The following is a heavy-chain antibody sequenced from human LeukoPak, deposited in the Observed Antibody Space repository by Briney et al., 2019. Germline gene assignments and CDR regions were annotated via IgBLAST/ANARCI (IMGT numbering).Heavy chain of an antibody. CDR2: IYYSGST. J-gene: IGHJ4*02. CDR3: ARGTYYYDSSGYYPHFDY. CDR1: GGSISSGDYY. D-gene: IGHD3-22*01. Sequence: PSETLSLTCTVSGGSISSGDYYWSWIRQPPGKGLEWIGYIYYSGSTNYNPSLKSRVTISVDTSKNQFSLKLSSVTAADTAVYYCARGTYYYDSSGYYPHFDYWGQGTLVTVSS. V-gene: IGHV4-61*08.